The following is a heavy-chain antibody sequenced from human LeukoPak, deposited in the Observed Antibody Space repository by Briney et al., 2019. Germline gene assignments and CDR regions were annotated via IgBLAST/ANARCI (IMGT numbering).Heavy chain of an antibody. J-gene: IGHJ4*02. CDR3: ARVNYGDFFDY. CDR1: GFTFSSYW. D-gene: IGHD4-17*01. CDR2: INSDGSST. Sequence: GGSLRLSCAASGFTFSSYWMHWVRQAPGKGLVWVSRINSDGSSTSYADSVKGRFTISRDNAKNTLYLQVNSLRAEDTAVYYCARVNYGDFFDYWGQGTLVTVSS. V-gene: IGHV3-74*01.